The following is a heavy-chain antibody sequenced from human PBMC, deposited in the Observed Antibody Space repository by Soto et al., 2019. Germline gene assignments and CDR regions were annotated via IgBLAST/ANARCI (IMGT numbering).Heavy chain of an antibody. D-gene: IGHD3-3*01. V-gene: IGHV3-7*01. CDR1: GFTFSPYY. CDR2: TTQDGNDK. Sequence: GGSLRLSCAASGFTFSPYYMSWVRQAPGKGLEWLAMTTQDGNDKHYVDSVKGRFTISRDNAKNSLYLQMNSLRDEDTAVYYCARESRFLEWLSLNWFDPWGQGTLVTVSS. J-gene: IGHJ5*02. CDR3: ARESRFLEWLSLNWFDP.